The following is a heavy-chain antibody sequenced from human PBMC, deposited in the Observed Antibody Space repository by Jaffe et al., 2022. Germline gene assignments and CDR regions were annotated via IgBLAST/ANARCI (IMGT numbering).Heavy chain of an antibody. CDR1: GGSISSYY. V-gene: IGHV4-59*01. CDR3: ARGAGVVVPAALNWFDP. J-gene: IGHJ5*02. D-gene: IGHD2-2*01. Sequence: QVQLQESGPGLVKPSETLSLTCTVSGGSISSYYWSWIRQPPGKGLEWIGYIYYSGSTNYNPSLKSRVTISVDTSKNQFSLKLSSVTAADTAVYYCARGAGVVVPAALNWFDPWGQGTLVTVSS. CDR2: IYYSGST.